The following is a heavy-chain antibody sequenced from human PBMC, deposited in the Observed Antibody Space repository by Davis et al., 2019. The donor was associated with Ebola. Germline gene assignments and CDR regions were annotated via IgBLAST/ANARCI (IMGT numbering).Heavy chain of an antibody. Sequence: ASVKVSCKASGYTFSDYGINWVRQAPGQGLEHMGWINSHGGGANCAQKFRDRVTLTGDTSISTSYMELTRLSPDDTALYYCARERGDEALAGGDNWFAPWGQGTLVTVSS. CDR3: ARERGDEALAGGDNWFAP. CDR2: INSHGGGA. CDR1: GYTFSDYG. J-gene: IGHJ5*02. D-gene: IGHD6-19*01. V-gene: IGHV1-2*02.